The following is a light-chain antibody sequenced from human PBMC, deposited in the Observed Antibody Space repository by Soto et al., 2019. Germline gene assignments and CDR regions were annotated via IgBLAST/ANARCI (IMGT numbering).Light chain of an antibody. CDR3: MQALQPALT. CDR2: LGS. Sequence: DIVMTQSPLSLPVTPGEPASISCRSSQSLLHSTGYNYLDWYVQKPGQSPQLLIYLGSHRASGVPDRFSGSRSGTDFTLKISRVEAEDVGIYYCMQALQPALTFGGGTKVDIK. V-gene: IGKV2-28*01. CDR1: QSLLHSTGYNY. J-gene: IGKJ4*01.